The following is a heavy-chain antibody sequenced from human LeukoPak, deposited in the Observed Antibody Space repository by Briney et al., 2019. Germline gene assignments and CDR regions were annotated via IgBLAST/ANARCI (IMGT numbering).Heavy chain of an antibody. CDR3: AREFYGGNSLYYCHY. CDR2: INPNSGDT. CDR1: GYTFTGYY. V-gene: IGHV1-2*02. J-gene: IGHJ4*02. Sequence: GASVKVSCKASGYTFTGYYMHWVRRAPGQGLEWMGGINPNSGDTNYAQKFQGRVTMTRDTSISTAYMELSRRRSDDTAVYYCAREFYGGNSLYYCHYWGQRTLVTVSS. D-gene: IGHD4-23*01.